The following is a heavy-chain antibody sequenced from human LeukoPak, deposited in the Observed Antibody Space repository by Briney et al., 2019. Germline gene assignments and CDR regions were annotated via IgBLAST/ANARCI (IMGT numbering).Heavy chain of an antibody. J-gene: IGHJ4*02. CDR2: ISAYNGNT. CDR1: GHTFTSYG. Sequence: ASVKVSCKASGHTFTSYGISWVRQAPGQGLEWMGWISAYNGNTNYAQKLQGRVTMTTDTSTSTAYMELRSLRSDDTAVYYCARVIAVAGHYYFDYWGQGTLVTVSS. D-gene: IGHD6-19*01. V-gene: IGHV1-18*01. CDR3: ARVIAVAGHYYFDY.